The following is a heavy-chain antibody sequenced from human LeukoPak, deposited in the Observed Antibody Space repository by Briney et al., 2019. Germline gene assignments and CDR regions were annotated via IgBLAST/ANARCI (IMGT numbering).Heavy chain of an antibody. CDR2: IYASGNT. J-gene: IGHJ4*02. D-gene: IGHD6-13*01. CDR1: GGSISSSSYY. CDR3: ARGRGSSWYYFDS. V-gene: IGHV4-61*02. Sequence: TLSLTCTVSGGSISSSSYYWSWVRQPAGKGLEWIGRIYASGNTNYNPSLKGRVTMTVDTSKNQFSLNLSSVTAADTAVYYCARGRGSSWYYFDSWGQGTLVTVSS.